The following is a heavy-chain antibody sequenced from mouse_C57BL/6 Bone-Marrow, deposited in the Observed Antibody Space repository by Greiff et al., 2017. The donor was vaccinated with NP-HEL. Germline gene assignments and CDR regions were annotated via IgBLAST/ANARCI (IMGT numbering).Heavy chain of an antibody. Sequence: EVKLQESGPGMVKPSQSLSLTCTVTGYSITSGYDWHWIRHFPGNKLEWMGYISYSGSTNYNPSLKSRISITHDTSKNHFFLKLNSVTTEDTATYYCARAAYGNWFAYWGQGTLVTVSA. V-gene: IGHV3-1*01. CDR3: ARAAYGNWFAY. D-gene: IGHD2-1*01. CDR1: GYSITSGYD. J-gene: IGHJ3*01. CDR2: ISYSGST.